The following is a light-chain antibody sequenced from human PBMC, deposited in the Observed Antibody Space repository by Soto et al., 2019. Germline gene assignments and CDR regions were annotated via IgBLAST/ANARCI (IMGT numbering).Light chain of an antibody. V-gene: IGKV1-5*03. CDR3: QQYKAYPYT. J-gene: IGKJ5*01. CDR2: KAS. CDR1: QSLNIW. Sequence: DIEMTHSPSTLAASVATRPTIPCRATQSLNIWLAWYQQKPGKAPKLLISKASSLESGVPSRFSGSGSGTEFSLTISSLQPDDFAIYYCQQYKAYPYTFGQGTRLEIK.